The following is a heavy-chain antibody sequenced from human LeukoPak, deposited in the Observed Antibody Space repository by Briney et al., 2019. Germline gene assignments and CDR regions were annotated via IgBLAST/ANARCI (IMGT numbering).Heavy chain of an antibody. D-gene: IGHD3-10*01. CDR1: GGSISSSNW. J-gene: IGHJ5*02. Sequence: SETLSLTCAVSGGSISSSNWWSWVRQPPGKGLEWIGEIYHSGSTNYNPSLKSRVTISVDKSKNQFSLKLSSVTAADTAVYYCARGVWFGEPRGDNWFDPWGQGTLVTVSS. V-gene: IGHV4-4*02. CDR3: ARGVWFGEPRGDNWFDP. CDR2: IYHSGST.